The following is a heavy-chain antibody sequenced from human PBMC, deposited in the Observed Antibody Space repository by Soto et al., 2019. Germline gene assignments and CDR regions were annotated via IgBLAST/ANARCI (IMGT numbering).Heavy chain of an antibody. CDR1: VFTFSSYA. CDR2: ISYDGSNK. V-gene: IGHV3-30-3*01. D-gene: IGHD4-17*01. CDR3: ARDRSPDYGDYYHWGYFDL. J-gene: IGHJ2*01. Sequence: GGSLRLSCAASVFTFSSYAMHWVRQAPGKGLEWVAVISYDGSNKYYADSVKGRFTISRDNSKNTLYLQMNSLRAEDTAVYYCARDRSPDYGDYYHWGYFDLWGRGTLVTVS.